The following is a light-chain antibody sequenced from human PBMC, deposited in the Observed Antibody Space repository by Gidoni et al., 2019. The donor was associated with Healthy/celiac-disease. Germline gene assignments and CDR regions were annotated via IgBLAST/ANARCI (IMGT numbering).Light chain of an antibody. CDR3: QQSYSTPPT. V-gene: IGKV1-39*01. J-gene: IGKJ1*01. CDR1: QSISSY. CDR2: AAS. Sequence: DIQMTQSPSSLSASVGDRVTITCRASQSISSYLHWYQQKPGKAPKLLIYAASSLQSGVPSRFSGSGSGTDFTLTISSLQPEDFATYYCQQSYSTPPTFXQXTKVXIK.